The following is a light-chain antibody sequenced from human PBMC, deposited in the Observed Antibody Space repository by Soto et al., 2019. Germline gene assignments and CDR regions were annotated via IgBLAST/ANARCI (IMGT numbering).Light chain of an antibody. CDR1: QSVSSN. CDR3: QQYNNWPRT. CDR2: SAS. Sequence: EIVMTQSPATLSVSPGERATLSSRASQSVSSNLAWYQQKPGQAPRLLIYSASSRAAGISPRFSGGGSGTEFTLTISSLQSEDFAVYFCQQYNNWPRTFGQGTKVGIK. J-gene: IGKJ1*01. V-gene: IGKV3-15*01.